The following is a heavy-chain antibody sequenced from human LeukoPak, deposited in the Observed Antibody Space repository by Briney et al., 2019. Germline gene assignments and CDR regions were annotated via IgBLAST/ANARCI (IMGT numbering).Heavy chain of an antibody. CDR1: GYTFTNNY. CDR3: ARDQEGFDY. CDR2: IYPRDGST. V-gene: IGHV1-46*01. J-gene: IGHJ4*02. Sequence: ASVKVSCKASGYTFTNNYLHWVRQAPGQGLEWMGMIYPRDGSTSYAQNFQGRVTVTRDTSTTTVHMELRGLRSEDTAVYYWARDQEGFDYWGQGTVVTVSS.